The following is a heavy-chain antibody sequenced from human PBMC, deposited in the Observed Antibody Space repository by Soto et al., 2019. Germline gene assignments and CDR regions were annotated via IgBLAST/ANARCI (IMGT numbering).Heavy chain of an antibody. CDR2: IYYSGST. J-gene: IGHJ4*02. Sequence: QVQLQESGPGLVKPSETLSLTCTVSGGSISSSYWSWIRQPSGKGLEWIGFIYYSGSTNYNPSLKSRVPISVDTSKNQFSLKLSSVTAADTAVYYCASYSSGWETFDYWGQGTLVTVSS. CDR1: GGSISSSY. D-gene: IGHD6-19*01. CDR3: ASYSSGWETFDY. V-gene: IGHV4-59*08.